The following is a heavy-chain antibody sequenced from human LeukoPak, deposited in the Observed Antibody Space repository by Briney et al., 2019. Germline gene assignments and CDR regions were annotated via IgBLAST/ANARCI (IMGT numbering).Heavy chain of an antibody. CDR2: VFSGDST. D-gene: IGHD3-10*01. J-gene: IGHJ6*02. CDR3: ARDGGSGTYSSSNCKYYGMDV. Sequence: GGSLRLSCAASGFTVSDNYISWVRQAPGKGLEWVSFVFSGDSTYYADSVKGRFTISRDNSKNMVYHQINSLRPEDTAVYYCARDGGSGTYSSSNCKYYGMDVWGQGTTVTVSS. V-gene: IGHV3-66*01. CDR1: GFTVSDNY.